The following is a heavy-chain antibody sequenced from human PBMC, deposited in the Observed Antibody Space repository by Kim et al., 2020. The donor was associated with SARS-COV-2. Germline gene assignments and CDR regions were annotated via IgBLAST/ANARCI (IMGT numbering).Heavy chain of an antibody. J-gene: IGHJ3*02. CDR1: GFTFSSYW. V-gene: IGHV3-7*01. CDR3: ARPYRGGSFDI. CDR2: IKQDASVI. Sequence: GGSLRLSCAASGFTFSSYWMNWVRQAPGKGLEWVASIKQDASVISYVDSVRGRFTISRDNAKNSLSLQMDSLRAEDTALYFCARPYRGGSFDIWGQGTMVTVSS. D-gene: IGHD3-16*01.